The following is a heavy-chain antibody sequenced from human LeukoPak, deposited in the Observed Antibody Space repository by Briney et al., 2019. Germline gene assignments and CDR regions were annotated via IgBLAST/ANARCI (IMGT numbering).Heavy chain of an antibody. CDR1: GYTFTDYF. J-gene: IGHJ4*02. V-gene: IGHV1/OR15-3*02. Sequence: ASVKVSCKASGYTFTDYFMNWMRQAPGQRLEWMGWINAGNGNTKYSQKLQGRVTITRDTSASTAYMQLSSLRSDDTAIYYCARDVEMYYDSSAFGDYWGQGTLVTVSS. D-gene: IGHD3-22*01. CDR3: ARDVEMYYDSSAFGDY. CDR2: INAGNGNT.